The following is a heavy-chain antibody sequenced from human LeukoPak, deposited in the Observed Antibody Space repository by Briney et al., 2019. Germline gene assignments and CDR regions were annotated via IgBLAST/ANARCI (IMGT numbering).Heavy chain of an antibody. Sequence: SETLSLTCTVSGGSISRYYWSWIRQPAGKGLEWIGRIYSRGSTNYNPSLKSRVTMSVDTSKNQFSLKLSSVTAADTAVYYCARDYDYGDYLFDLWGRGTLVTVSS. V-gene: IGHV4-4*07. CDR3: ARDYDYGDYLFDL. J-gene: IGHJ2*01. CDR1: GGSISRYY. D-gene: IGHD4-17*01. CDR2: IYSRGST.